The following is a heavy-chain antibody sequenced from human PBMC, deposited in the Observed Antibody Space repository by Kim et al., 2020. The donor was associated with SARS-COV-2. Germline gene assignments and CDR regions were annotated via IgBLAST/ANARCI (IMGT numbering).Heavy chain of an antibody. CDR1: GINFSYYY. Sequence: GGSLRLSCAASGINFSYYYMSWIRQAPGKGLEWVSYISSIGSDTKYAASLKGRFTISRDNAEKSLYLEMNSLRPEHTAVYYWLRVVVGASSWYYFDSLG. J-gene: IGHJ4*01. D-gene: IGHD2-21*01. V-gene: IGHV3-11*05. CDR2: ISSIGSDT. CDR3: LRVVVGASSWYYFDS.